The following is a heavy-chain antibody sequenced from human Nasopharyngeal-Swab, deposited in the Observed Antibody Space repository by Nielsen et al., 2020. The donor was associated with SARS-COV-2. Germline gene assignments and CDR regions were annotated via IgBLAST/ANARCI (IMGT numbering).Heavy chain of an antibody. CDR3: AKACWGGRHLDWHKS. CDR2: ISGNGGSK. Sequence: GESLKISCAASGFTFSSYAMSWGRQAPGKGLELGSAISGNGGSKYYADSVKSRFTICNNNSKNTLYQQMNSLSAENTAVYYWAKACWGGRHLDWHKSWGQGTLVTVSS. CDR1: GFTFSSYA. D-gene: IGHD3-9*01. J-gene: IGHJ5*02. V-gene: IGHV3-23*01.